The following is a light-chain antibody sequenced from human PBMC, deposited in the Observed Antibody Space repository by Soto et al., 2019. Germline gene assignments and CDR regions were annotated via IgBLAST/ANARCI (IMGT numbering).Light chain of an antibody. CDR3: MQALQTPIT. V-gene: IGKV2-28*01. J-gene: IGKJ5*01. Sequence: DIVMTQSPLSLPVTPGEPASISCRSSQSLLHSNGYNYLDWYLQKPGQSPQLLIYLGSNRASGVPDRCSGSGSGTDFTLKISRVEAEDVGVDYCMQALQTPITFGQGTRLEIK. CDR2: LGS. CDR1: QSLLHSNGYNY.